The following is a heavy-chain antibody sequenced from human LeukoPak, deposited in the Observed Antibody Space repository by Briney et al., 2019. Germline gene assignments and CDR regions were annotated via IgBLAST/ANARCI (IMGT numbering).Heavy chain of an antibody. CDR2: ISYDGSNK. D-gene: IGHD1-26*01. CDR3: ARDPEWELLSYFDY. J-gene: IGHJ4*02. V-gene: IGHV3-30-3*01. Sequence: TGGSLRLSYAASGFTFSSYAMHWVRQAPGKGLEWVAVISYDGSNKYYADSVKGRFTISRDNSKNTLYLQMNSLRAGDTAVYYCARDPEWELLSYFDYWGQGTLVTVSS. CDR1: GFTFSSYA.